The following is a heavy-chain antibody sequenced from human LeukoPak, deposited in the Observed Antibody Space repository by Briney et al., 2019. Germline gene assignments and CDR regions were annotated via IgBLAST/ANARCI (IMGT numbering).Heavy chain of an antibody. J-gene: IGHJ3*02. D-gene: IGHD3-22*01. CDR3: AKDPFSYDSSGYFGAFDI. Sequence: GGSLRLSCAASGFTFSSYAMSWVRQAPGKGLEWVSAISGSGGSTYYAGSVKGRFTISRDNSKNTLYLQMNSLRAEDTAVYYCAKDPFSYDSSGYFGAFDIWGQGTMVTVSS. V-gene: IGHV3-23*01. CDR2: ISGSGGST. CDR1: GFTFSSYA.